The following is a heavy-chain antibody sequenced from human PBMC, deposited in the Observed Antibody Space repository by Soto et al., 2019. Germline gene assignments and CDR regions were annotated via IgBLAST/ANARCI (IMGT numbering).Heavy chain of an antibody. J-gene: IGHJ4*02. CDR1: GYTFTSYP. Sequence: ASVKVSCKASGYTFTSYPMHWVRQAPGQRLEWMGWINAVNGNTKYSQKFQGRVTITRDTSASTAYMELSSLRSEDTAVYYCARWDYYDSSGSLFDYWGQGTLVTVSS. V-gene: IGHV1-3*01. CDR2: INAVNGNT. D-gene: IGHD3-22*01. CDR3: ARWDYYDSSGSLFDY.